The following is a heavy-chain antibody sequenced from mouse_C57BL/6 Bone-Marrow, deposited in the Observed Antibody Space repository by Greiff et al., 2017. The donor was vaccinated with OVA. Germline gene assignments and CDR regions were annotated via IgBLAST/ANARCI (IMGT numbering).Heavy chain of an antibody. Sequence: VQLVESGPELVKPGASVKISCKASGYTFTDYYINWVKQRPGQGLEWIGWIFPGSGSTYYNEKFKGKATLTVDKSSSTAYMLLSSLTSEDSAVYFCAKRPHYYGSSYAMDYWGQGTSVTVSS. V-gene: IGHV1-75*01. CDR1: GYTFTDYY. J-gene: IGHJ4*01. D-gene: IGHD1-1*01. CDR3: AKRPHYYGSSYAMDY. CDR2: IFPGSGST.